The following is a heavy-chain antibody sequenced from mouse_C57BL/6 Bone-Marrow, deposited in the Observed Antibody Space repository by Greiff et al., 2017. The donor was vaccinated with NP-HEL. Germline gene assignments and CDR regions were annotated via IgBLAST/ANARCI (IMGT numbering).Heavy chain of an antibody. CDR1: GFTFSDYG. CDR3: ARPDYDYDVRAMDY. J-gene: IGHJ4*01. CDR2: ISSGSSTI. Sequence: EVQVVESGGGLVKPGGSLKLSCAASGFTFSDYGMHWVRQAPEKGLEWVAYISSGSSTIYYADTVKGRFTISRVNAKNTLFLQMTSLRSEDTAMYYCARPDYDYDVRAMDYWGQGTSVTVSS. D-gene: IGHD2-4*01. V-gene: IGHV5-17*01.